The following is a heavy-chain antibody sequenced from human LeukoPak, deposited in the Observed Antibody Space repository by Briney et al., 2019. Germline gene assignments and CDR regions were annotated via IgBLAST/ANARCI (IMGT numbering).Heavy chain of an antibody. V-gene: IGHV3-21*01. CDR2: ISSSSSYI. J-gene: IGHJ6*04. CDR3: ARTFGELFDYYGMDV. Sequence: GGSLRLSCAASGFTFSDYYMNWVRQAPGKGLEWVSSISSSSSYIYYADSVKGRFTISRDNAKNSLYLQMNSLRAEDTAVYYCARTFGELFDYYGMDVWGKGTTVTVSS. CDR1: GFTFSDYY. D-gene: IGHD3-10*01.